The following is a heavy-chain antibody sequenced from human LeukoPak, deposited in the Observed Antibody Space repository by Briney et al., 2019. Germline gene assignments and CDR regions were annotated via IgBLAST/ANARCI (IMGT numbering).Heavy chain of an antibody. D-gene: IGHD1-26*01. CDR2: ISYDGSKK. Sequence: GGSLRLSCAASGFTFSSYAMHWVRQAPGGGLEWVAVISYDGSKKSYASSVKGLFTISRDNSKNTLYLQMNRLRAEDTAVYYVARDSPWDLRAFDIWGEGTMVTVSS. J-gene: IGHJ3*02. V-gene: IGHV3-30*04. CDR3: ARDSPWDLRAFDI. CDR1: GFTFSSYA.